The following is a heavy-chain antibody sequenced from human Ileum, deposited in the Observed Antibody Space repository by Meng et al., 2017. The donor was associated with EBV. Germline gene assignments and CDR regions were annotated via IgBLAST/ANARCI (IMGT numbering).Heavy chain of an antibody. V-gene: IGHV4-30-4*01. J-gene: IGHJ2*01. CDR3: ARGQKGYFDL. CDR1: VGASSSSRCH. Sequence: VPALVTLSLTLSVTGTFSVGASSSSRCHWSWLGQPPGKGLEWSWHIYTSGSTYYNPSLKSRITISVDTSKNQFSLKLSSVTAADTAVYYCARGQKGYFDLWGRGTLVTVSS. CDR2: IYTSGST.